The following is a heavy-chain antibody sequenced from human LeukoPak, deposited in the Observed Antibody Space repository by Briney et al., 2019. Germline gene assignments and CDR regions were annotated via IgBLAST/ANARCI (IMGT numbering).Heavy chain of an antibody. V-gene: IGHV3-11*04. D-gene: IGHD1-26*01. J-gene: IGHJ3*02. CDR2: ISSRGSSI. CDR3: ARDYGSGNYPDAFDI. CDR1: GINLSDYY. Sequence: PGGALRTLWAAPGINLSDYYNGGHPPAPREGLGGGLYISSRGSSIYYADSVKGRFTISRDNAKKSLYLQVNSLRVEDTAVYYCARDYGSGNYPDAFDIWGQGTMVTVSS.